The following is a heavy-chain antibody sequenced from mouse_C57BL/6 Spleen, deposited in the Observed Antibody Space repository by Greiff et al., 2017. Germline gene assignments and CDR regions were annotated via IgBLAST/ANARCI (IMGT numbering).Heavy chain of an antibody. J-gene: IGHJ4*01. CDR1: GYAFSSSW. Sequence: QVQLQQSGPELVKPGASVTISCKASGYAFSSSWMNWVKQRPGKGLEWIGRIYPGDGDTNYNGKFKGKATLTADKSSSTAYMQLSSLTSEDSAVYFCERSTGRYYAMDYWGQGTSVTVSS. D-gene: IGHD4-1*01. V-gene: IGHV1-82*01. CDR2: IYPGDGDT. CDR3: ERSTGRYYAMDY.